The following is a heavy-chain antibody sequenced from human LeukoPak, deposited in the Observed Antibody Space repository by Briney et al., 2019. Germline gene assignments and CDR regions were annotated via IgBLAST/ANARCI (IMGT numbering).Heavy chain of an antibody. CDR1: GGTFRVYA. J-gene: IGHJ4*02. V-gene: IGHV1-69*04. D-gene: IGHD4-11*01. Sequence: AVKVSCMACGGTFRVYAISWVRPAPGQGREWMGRIIPILGIANYAQKSQGRVTITVDKSTSKAYMELSSLRSEDTAVYYCARARASDDYIGRGEGYWGQGTLVTVSS. CDR3: ARARASDDYIGRGEGY. CDR2: IIPILGIA.